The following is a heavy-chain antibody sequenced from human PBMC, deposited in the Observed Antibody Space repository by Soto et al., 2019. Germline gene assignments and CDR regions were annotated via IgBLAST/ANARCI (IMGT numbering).Heavy chain of an antibody. V-gene: IGHV4-59*01. CDR1: GGSISSYY. D-gene: IGHD3-10*01. CDR3: ALGSGSAFDY. Sequence: SETLSLTCTVSGGSISSYYWSWIRQPPGKGLEWIGYIYYSGSTNYNPSLKIRVTISVDTSKNQFSLKLSSVTAADTAVYYCALGSGSAFDYWGQGTLVTVSS. J-gene: IGHJ4*02. CDR2: IYYSGST.